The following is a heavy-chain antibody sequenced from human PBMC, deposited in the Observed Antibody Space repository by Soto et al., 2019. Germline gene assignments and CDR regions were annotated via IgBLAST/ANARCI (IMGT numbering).Heavy chain of an antibody. D-gene: IGHD3-10*01. CDR1: GGTFNTYA. CDR3: AREVQVHTPAFVC. CDR2: ISPMFGAA. J-gene: IGHJ4*02. Sequence: QVQLVQSGAEMQKPGSSVKVSCQSSGGTFNTYAMNWVRQAPGQGPEWMGDISPMFGAANYAPKFQGRVTSTADKSTGTSYMQLSSLTSEDTALYFCAREVQVHTPAFVCWGQGTLVTVSS. V-gene: IGHV1-69*06.